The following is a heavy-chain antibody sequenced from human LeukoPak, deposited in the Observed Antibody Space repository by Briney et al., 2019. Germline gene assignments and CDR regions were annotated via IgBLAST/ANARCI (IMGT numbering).Heavy chain of an antibody. V-gene: IGHV1-69*13. J-gene: IGHJ6*02. D-gene: IGHD3-10*01. CDR2: IIPIFGTA. CDR1: GGTFSSYA. Sequence: SVKVSCKASGGTFSSYAISWVRQAPGQGLEWMGGIIPIFGTANYAQKFQGRVTITADESTSTAYMELSSLRSEDTAVYYCARDMISVRGPLKKGMDDWGQGTTVTVSS. CDR3: ARDMISVRGPLKKGMDD.